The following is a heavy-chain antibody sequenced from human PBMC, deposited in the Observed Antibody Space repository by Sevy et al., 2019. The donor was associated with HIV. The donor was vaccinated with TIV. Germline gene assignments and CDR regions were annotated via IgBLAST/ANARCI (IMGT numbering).Heavy chain of an antibody. CDR2: ISAYNGNT. V-gene: IGHV1-18*01. J-gene: IGHJ6*02. CDR3: ARGIDVVVPAAIHGCYYYGMDV. D-gene: IGHD2-2*02. Sequence: ASVKVSCKASGYTFTSYGISWVRQAPGQGLEWMGWISAYNGNTNYARKLQGRVTMTTDTSTSTAYMELRSLRSDDTAVYYCARGIDVVVPAAIHGCYYYGMDVWGQGTTVTVSS. CDR1: GYTFTSYG.